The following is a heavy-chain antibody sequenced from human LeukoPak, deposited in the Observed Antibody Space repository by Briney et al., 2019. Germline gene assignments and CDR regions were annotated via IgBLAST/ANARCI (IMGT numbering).Heavy chain of an antibody. Sequence: GGSLRLSCAASGFTFGSSAMSWVRQAPGKGPEWVSLIRDSGETFYADSVKGRFTISRDNSKNTMYLQMNRLRVEDTAVYFCARDRAVTQDWVEFDPWGQGTLVTVSS. CDR1: GFTFGSSA. D-gene: IGHD4-17*01. J-gene: IGHJ5*02. CDR3: ARDRAVTQDWVEFDP. CDR2: IRDSGET. V-gene: IGHV3-23*01.